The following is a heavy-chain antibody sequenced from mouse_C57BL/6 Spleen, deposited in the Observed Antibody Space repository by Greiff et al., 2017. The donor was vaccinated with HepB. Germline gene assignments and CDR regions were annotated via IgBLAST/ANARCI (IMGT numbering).Heavy chain of an antibody. CDR1: GYAFSSSW. CDR2: IYPGDGDT. Sequence: VQLQESGPELVKPGASVKISCKASGYAFSSSWMNWVKQRPGKGLEWIGRIYPGDGDTNYNGKFKGKATLTADKSSSTAYMQLSSLTSEDSAVYFCAELYYGSSYGYFDVWGTGTTVTVSS. D-gene: IGHD1-1*01. V-gene: IGHV1-82*01. CDR3: AELYYGSSYGYFDV. J-gene: IGHJ1*03.